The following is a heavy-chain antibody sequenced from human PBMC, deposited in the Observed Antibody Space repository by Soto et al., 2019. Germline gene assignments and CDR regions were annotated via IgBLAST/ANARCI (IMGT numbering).Heavy chain of an antibody. CDR3: AWITMVRGTADY. CDR1: GYTFTSYG. D-gene: IGHD3-10*01. V-gene: IGHV1-18*01. J-gene: IGHJ4*02. Sequence: ASVKVSCKASGYTFTSYGISWVRQAPGQGLERMGWISAYNGNTNYAQKLQGRVTMTTDTSTSTAYMELRSLRSDDTAVYYCAWITMVRGTADYWGQGTLVTVSS. CDR2: ISAYNGNT.